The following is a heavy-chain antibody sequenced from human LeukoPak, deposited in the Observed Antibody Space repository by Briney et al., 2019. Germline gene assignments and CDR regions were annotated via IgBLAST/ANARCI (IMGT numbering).Heavy chain of an antibody. CDR3: AKWSGYHLNDGFDI. CDR1: GFTFSNYA. J-gene: IGHJ3*02. D-gene: IGHD3-3*01. Sequence: GGSLRLSCAASGFTFSNYALSWVRQAPGKGREWVSAISGSGGSTYYADSVKGRFTISRDNSKSTLYLQMNSLRAEDTALYYCAKWSGYHLNDGFDIWGQGTMVTVSS. V-gene: IGHV3-23*01. CDR2: ISGSGGST.